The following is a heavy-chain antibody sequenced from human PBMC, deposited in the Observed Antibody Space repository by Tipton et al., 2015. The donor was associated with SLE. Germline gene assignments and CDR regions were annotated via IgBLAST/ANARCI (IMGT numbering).Heavy chain of an antibody. Sequence: SLRLSCAASGFTFSSYSMNWVRQAPGKGLEWVSSISSSSSYIYYADSVKGRFTISRDNAKNSLYLQMNSLRAEDTAVYYCARWKQHYYINHWGQGTLVHDPS. CDR1: GFTFSSYS. D-gene: IGHD6-13*01. J-gene: IGHJ4*02. CDR3: ARWKQHYYINH. V-gene: IGHV3-21*03. CDR2: ISSSSSYI.